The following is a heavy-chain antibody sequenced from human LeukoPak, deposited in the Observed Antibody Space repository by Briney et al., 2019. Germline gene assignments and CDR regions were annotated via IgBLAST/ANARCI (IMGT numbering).Heavy chain of an antibody. D-gene: IGHD3/OR15-3a*01. J-gene: IGHJ4*02. CDR2: IYSGGST. V-gene: IGHV3-66*01. CDR1: EFSVGSNY. CDR3: AKVPLRTGLKYFDY. Sequence: PGGSLLLSCAASEFSVGSNYMTWVRQAPGKGLEWVSLIYSGGSTYYADSVKGRFTISRDNSKNTLYLQMNSLRAEDTAVYYCAKVPLRTGLKYFDYWGQGTLVTVSS.